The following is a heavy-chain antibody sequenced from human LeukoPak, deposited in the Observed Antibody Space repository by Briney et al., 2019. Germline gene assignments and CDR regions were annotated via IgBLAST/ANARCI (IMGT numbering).Heavy chain of an antibody. J-gene: IGHJ4*02. CDR3: ARLTSGTFDY. CDR1: GYSFTSYW. D-gene: IGHD1-1*01. V-gene: IGHV5-10-1*01. CDR2: IDPSDSYI. Sequence: GESLKISCKGSGYSFTSYWISWVRQMPGKGLEWMGRIDPSDSYINYSPSFQGRVTISSDKSITTAYPQWSSLKASDTAMYYCARLTSGTFDYWGQGTLVTVSS.